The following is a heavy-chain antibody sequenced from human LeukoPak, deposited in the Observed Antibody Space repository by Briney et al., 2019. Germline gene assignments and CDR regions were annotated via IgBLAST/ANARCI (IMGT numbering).Heavy chain of an antibody. CDR1: GGSISSGGYY. V-gene: IGHV4-31*03. J-gene: IGHJ5*02. Sequence: TLSLTCTVSGGSISSGGYYWSWIRQHPGKGLVWIGYIYYSGSTYYNPSLKSRVTISVDTSKNQFSLKLSSVTAADTAVYYCAREFYDILTGYRLDPWGQGTLVTVSS. D-gene: IGHD3-9*01. CDR2: IYYSGST. CDR3: AREFYDILTGYRLDP.